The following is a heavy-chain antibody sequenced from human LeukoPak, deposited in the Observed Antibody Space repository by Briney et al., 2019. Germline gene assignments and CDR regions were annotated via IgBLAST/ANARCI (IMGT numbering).Heavy chain of an antibody. D-gene: IGHD6-13*01. CDR2: ISSSSSYI. Sequence: GGSLRLSCAASRFTFSNHGMHWVRQAPGKGLEWVSCISSSSSYIYYADSVKGRFTISRDNAKNSLYLQMNSLRADDTAVYYCASDNIAAAGTDFDYWGQGTLVTVSS. V-gene: IGHV3-21*01. CDR3: ASDNIAAAGTDFDY. J-gene: IGHJ4*02. CDR1: RFTFSNHG.